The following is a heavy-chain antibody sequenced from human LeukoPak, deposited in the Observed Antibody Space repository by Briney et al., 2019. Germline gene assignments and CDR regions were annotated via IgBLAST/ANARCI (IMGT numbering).Heavy chain of an antibody. CDR2: IDGDGGST. J-gene: IGHJ4*02. CDR3: ARTMTGGFFDF. CDR1: GFTFSGFW. D-gene: IGHD3-16*01. V-gene: IGHV3-74*03. Sequence: PGGSLRLSCAASGFTFSGFWMHWVRQAPGKGLVWVSRIDGDGGSTTYADSVKGRFTISRDNARNTLHLQMISLRAEDTAVYYSARTMTGGFFDFWGQGTLVTVSS.